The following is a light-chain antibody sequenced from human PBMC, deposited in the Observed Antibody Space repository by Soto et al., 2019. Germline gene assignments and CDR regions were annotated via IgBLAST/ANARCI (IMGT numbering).Light chain of an antibody. CDR3: QQYGSSPGT. Sequence: EIVLTQSPGTLSLSPGERATLSCRASQSVSSYLAWYLQNPGQAPRLLIYGASSRATGIPDRFSGSGSGTDFTLTISRLEPEDFAVYYCQQYGSSPGTFGPGTKVDIK. J-gene: IGKJ3*01. V-gene: IGKV3-20*01. CDR2: GAS. CDR1: QSVSSY.